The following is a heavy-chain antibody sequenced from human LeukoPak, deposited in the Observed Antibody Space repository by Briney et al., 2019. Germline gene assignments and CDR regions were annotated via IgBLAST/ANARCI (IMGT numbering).Heavy chain of an antibody. CDR3: ARTSSSYDSSGYYLNPFDY. J-gene: IGHJ4*02. CDR2: INHSGST. V-gene: IGHV4-34*01. D-gene: IGHD3-22*01. Sequence: PETLSLTCAVYGGSFSGYYWSWIRQPPGKGLEWIGEINHSGSTNYNPSLKSRVTISVDTSKNQFSLKLSSVTAADTAVYYCARTSSSYDSSGYYLNPFDYWGQGTLVTVSS. CDR1: GGSFSGYY.